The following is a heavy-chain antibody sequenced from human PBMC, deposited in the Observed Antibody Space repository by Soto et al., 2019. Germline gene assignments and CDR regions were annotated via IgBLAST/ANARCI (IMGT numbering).Heavy chain of an antibody. D-gene: IGHD6-19*01. CDR2: ISAYNGNT. Sequence: GASVKVSCKASGYTFTSYGISWVRQAPGQGLEWMGWISAYNGNTNYAQKLQGRVTMTTDTSTSTAYMELRSLRSDDTAVYYCARSWAVAGETGWFDPGGQGTLVTVSS. CDR3: ARSWAVAGETGWFDP. CDR1: GYTFTSYG. J-gene: IGHJ5*02. V-gene: IGHV1-18*01.